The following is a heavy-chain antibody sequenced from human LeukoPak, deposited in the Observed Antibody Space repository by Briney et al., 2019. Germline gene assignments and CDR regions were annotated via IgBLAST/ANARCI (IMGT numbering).Heavy chain of an antibody. CDR2: ISWNSGSI. J-gene: IGHJ3*02. CDR1: GFTFDDYA. V-gene: IGHV3-9*03. CDR3: AEDRAAAGTGDAFDI. Sequence: PGGSLSLSCAASGFTFDDYAMHWVRQAPGKGLELVSGISWNSGSIGYADSVKGRFTISRDNAKNSLYLQMNSLRAEDMALYYCAEDRAAAGTGDAFDIWGQGTMVTVSS. D-gene: IGHD6-13*01.